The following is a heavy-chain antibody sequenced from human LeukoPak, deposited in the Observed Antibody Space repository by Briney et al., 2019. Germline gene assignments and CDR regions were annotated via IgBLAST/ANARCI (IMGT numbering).Heavy chain of an antibody. D-gene: IGHD5-12*01. V-gene: IGHV4-4*07. CDR3: ARVVYSGYDFRGAMDV. CDR2: IYTSGST. J-gene: IGHJ6*03. CDR1: AGSISSYY. Sequence: SPSETLSLTCTVSAGSISSYYWSWIRQPAGKGLEWIGRIYTSGSTNYNPSLKSRVTMSVDTSKNQFSLKLSSVTAADTAVYYCARVVYSGYDFRGAMDVWGKGTTVTVSS.